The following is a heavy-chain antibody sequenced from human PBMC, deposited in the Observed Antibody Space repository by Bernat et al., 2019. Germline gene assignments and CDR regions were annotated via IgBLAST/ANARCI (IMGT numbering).Heavy chain of an antibody. CDR2: IKDDGSEK. Sequence: VQLQQWGAGLLKPSETLSLTCAVYGGSFSGYYWSWIRQPPGKGLEWVANIKDDGSEKFYVDSVKGRFTISRDNAKNSLYLQMNSLRAEDTAVYYCARDTLIWGQGTMVTVSS. J-gene: IGHJ3*02. CDR1: GGSFSGYY. CDR3: ARDTLI. V-gene: IGHV3-7*01.